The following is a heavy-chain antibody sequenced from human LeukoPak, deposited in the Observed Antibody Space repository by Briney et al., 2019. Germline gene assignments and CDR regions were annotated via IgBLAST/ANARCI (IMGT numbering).Heavy chain of an antibody. CDR3: ASGTSTFGY. D-gene: IGHD2/OR15-2a*01. CDR1: GFTLSNYW. J-gene: IGHJ4*02. Sequence: GGSLRLSCGASGFTLSNYWMTWVRQAPGKGLEWVANINQDGSQKYYVDSVKGRFTISRDNAKNSLFLQLNSPRAEDTAVYYCASGTSTFGYWGQGTLVTVSS. CDR2: INQDGSQK. V-gene: IGHV3-7*02.